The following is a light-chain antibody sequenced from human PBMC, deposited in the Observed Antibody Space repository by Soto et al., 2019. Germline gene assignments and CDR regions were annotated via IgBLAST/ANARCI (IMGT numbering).Light chain of an antibody. V-gene: IGLV3-9*01. CDR1: NIGSKN. J-gene: IGLJ1*01. CDR2: RDS. CDR3: QVWDSSTV. Sequence: SYELTQPLSVSVALGQTARITCGGNNIGSKNVHWYQQKPGQAPVLVIYRDSNRPSGIPERFSGSNSGNTATLTISRARAGDEADYYCQVWDSSTVFGTGTKVTVL.